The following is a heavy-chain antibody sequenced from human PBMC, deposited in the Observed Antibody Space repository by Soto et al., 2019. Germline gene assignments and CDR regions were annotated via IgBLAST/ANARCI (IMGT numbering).Heavy chain of an antibody. CDR3: GRDGDQWEQSYLDY. D-gene: IGHD1-26*01. CDR1: GNFCSKYG. J-gene: IGHJ4*02. V-gene: IGHV1-18*01. CDR2: INGNTGST. Sequence: QVQLVQSGAEVKKPGASVKVSCKTPGNFCSKYGISWVRQAPGQGLEWMGWINGNTGSTYYAQKFRGRVTMTTDTSTGMVYMDLSSLTSDDTSIYYCGRDGDQWEQSYLDYWGQGTLVSV.